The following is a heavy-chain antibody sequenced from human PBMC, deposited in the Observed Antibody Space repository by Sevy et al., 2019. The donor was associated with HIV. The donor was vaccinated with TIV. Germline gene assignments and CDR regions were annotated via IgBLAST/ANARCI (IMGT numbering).Heavy chain of an antibody. CDR2: IRDDGTNK. V-gene: IGHV3-30*02. J-gene: IGHJ4*02. CDR3: ANPPRRSSWYDLDY. CDR1: GFTFSSYG. Sequence: GGSLRLSCAASGFTFSSYGMHWVRQAPGKGLEWVAFIRDDGTNKYYTDSVKGRFTISRDNSKNTLYLQMNSLRAEDTAVYYCANPPRRSSWYDLDYWGQGTLVTVSS. D-gene: IGHD6-13*01.